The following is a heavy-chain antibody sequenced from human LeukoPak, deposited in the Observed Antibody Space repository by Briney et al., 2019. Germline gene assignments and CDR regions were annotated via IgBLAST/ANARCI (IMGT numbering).Heavy chain of an antibody. CDR2: ISSSNAII. CDR3: ARDIGGMTTGYYFDY. D-gene: IGHD4-11*01. J-gene: IGHJ4*02. CDR1: GFTFSDYY. V-gene: IGHV3-11*01. Sequence: PGGSLRLSCAASGFTFSDYYMSWIRQAPGKGLEWVSHISSSNAIIYYADSVKGRFTISRDNAKNSLYLQMNSLRAEDTVVYYCARDIGGMTTGYYFDYWGQGTLVTVSS.